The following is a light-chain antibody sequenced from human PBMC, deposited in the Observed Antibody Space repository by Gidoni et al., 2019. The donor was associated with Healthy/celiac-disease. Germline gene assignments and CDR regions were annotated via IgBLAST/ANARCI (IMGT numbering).Light chain of an antibody. J-gene: IGKJ2*04. CDR2: AAS. CDR1: QSISSY. CDR3: QQSYSTPRS. V-gene: IGKV1-39*01. Sequence: DIQMTPSPSSLPASVGDRVTITCRASQSISSYLNWYQQKPGKAPKLLIYAASSLQSGVPSRFSGSGSGTDFTLTISSLQPEDFATYYCQQSYSTPRSFGQGTKLEIK.